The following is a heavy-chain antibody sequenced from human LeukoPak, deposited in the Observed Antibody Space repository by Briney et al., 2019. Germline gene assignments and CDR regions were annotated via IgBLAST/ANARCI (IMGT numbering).Heavy chain of an antibody. D-gene: IGHD6-19*01. CDR1: GYTLTTFG. CDR3: ARDRHSSGWENFDY. Sequence: ASVKVSCKASGYTLTTFGISLVRQAPGQGLEWMGWISAYNGNPNYAQKLRGRVTMTTDTSTSTAYMELRSLRSDDTAVYYCARDRHSSGWENFDYWGQGTLLTVSS. CDR2: ISAYNGNP. V-gene: IGHV1-18*04. J-gene: IGHJ4*02.